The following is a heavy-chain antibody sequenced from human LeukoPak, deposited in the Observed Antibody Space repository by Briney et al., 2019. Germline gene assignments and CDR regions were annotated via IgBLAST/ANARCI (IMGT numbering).Heavy chain of an antibody. J-gene: IGHJ4*02. CDR1: GFTFSSSW. Sequence: PGGSLRLSCAASGFTFSSSWMSWVRQAPGKGLEWVANIKQDGSEKYYVDSVKGRFTISRDNAKNSLYLQMNSLRAEDTAVYYCARGRYCSSTSCHYFDYWGQGTLVTVSS. D-gene: IGHD2-2*01. V-gene: IGHV3-7*01. CDR2: IKQDGSEK. CDR3: ARGRYCSSTSCHYFDY.